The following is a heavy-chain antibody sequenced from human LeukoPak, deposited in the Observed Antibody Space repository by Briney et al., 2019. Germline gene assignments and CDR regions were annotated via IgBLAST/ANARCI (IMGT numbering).Heavy chain of an antibody. J-gene: IGHJ4*02. D-gene: IGHD2-21*02. CDR1: GYSISSAHY. CDR2: IYHSGST. V-gene: IGHV4-38-2*02. CDR3: AREVRGGGDCCVGDY. Sequence: PSETLSLTCTVSGYSISSAHYWGWIRQPPGKGLEWIGSIYHSGSTYYNPSLKSRVTISLHTSKNQFSLKLSSVTAADTAVYYCAREVRGGGDCCVGDYWGQGTLVTVSS.